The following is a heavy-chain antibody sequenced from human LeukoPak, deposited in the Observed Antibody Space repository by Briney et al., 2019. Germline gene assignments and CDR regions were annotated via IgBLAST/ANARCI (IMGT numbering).Heavy chain of an antibody. D-gene: IGHD6-13*01. CDR1: GGTFSSYA. CDR2: IIPILGIA. Sequence: GASVTVSCKASGGTFSSYAISWVRQAPGQGLEWMGRIIPILGIANYAQKFQGRVTITADKSTSTAYMELSSLRSEDTAVYYCARAMNQAAAGLYYYYGMDVWGQGTTVTVSS. J-gene: IGHJ6*02. V-gene: IGHV1-69*10. CDR3: ARAMNQAAAGLYYYYGMDV.